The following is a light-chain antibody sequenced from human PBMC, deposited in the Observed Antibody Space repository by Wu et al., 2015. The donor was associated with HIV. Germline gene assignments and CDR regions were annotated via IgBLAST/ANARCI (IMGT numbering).Light chain of an antibody. J-gene: IGKJ1*01. Sequence: EIVMTQSPATLSMSPGERATLSCRASQSVSNYLAWYQQTPGRPPRLLIYGASSRATDIPARFSGSGSGTEFTLTISSMQSEDFAVYYCQQYNTWPPWTFGQGTKVEIK. CDR3: QQYNTWPPWT. CDR2: GAS. V-gene: IGKV3-15*01. CDR1: QSVSNY.